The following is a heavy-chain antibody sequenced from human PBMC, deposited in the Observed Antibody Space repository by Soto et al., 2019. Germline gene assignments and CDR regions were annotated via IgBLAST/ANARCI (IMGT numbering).Heavy chain of an antibody. CDR3: AKDLDDSSAQEDYYYYGMDV. CDR2: ISHDGSNK. J-gene: IGHJ6*02. V-gene: IGHV3-30*18. CDR1: GFTFSSYG. Sequence: PGGSLRLSCAASGFTFSSYGMHWVRQAPGKGLEWVAVISHDGSNKYYADSVKGRFTISRDNSKNTLYLQMNSLRAEDTAVYYCAKDLDDSSAQEDYYYYGMDVWGQGTTVTVSS. D-gene: IGHD3-22*01.